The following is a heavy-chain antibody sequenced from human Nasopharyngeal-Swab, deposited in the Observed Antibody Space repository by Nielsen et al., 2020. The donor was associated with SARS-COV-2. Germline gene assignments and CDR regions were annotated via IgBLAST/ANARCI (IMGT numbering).Heavy chain of an antibody. D-gene: IGHD3-22*01. V-gene: IGHV3-23*01. J-gene: IGHJ4*02. CDR2: ISRSGGST. CDR1: GFTFSSYA. CDR3: ARYDDYYDSSGYAY. Sequence: GESLKISCAASGFTFSSYAMSWVRQAPGRGLECVSGISRSGGSTYYADSVKGRFTISRDNSKNTLCLQMNSLRAEDTALYYCARYDDYYDSSGYAYWGQGTLVTVSS.